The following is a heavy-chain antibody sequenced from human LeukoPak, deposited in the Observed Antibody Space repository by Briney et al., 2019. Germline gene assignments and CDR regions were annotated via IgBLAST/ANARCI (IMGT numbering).Heavy chain of an antibody. CDR1: GGSISSYY. Sequence: SETLSLTCTVSGGSISSYYWSWIRQPPGKGLEWIGHIYYSGSTNYNPSLKSRVTISVDTSKNQFSLKLSSVTAADTAVYYCARGMISPRDNWFDPWGQGTLVTVSS. D-gene: IGHD3-22*01. CDR3: ARGMISPRDNWFDP. CDR2: IYYSGST. J-gene: IGHJ5*02. V-gene: IGHV4-59*01.